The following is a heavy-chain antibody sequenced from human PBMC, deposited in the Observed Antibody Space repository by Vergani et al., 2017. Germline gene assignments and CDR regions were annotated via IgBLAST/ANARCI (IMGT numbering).Heavy chain of an antibody. Sequence: EVQLLESGGGLVKPGGSLRLSCAASGFTFSSYAMSWVRQAPGKGLEWVSAISGSGGSTYYADSVKGRFTISRDNSKNTLYLQMNSLRAEDTAVYYCAKGPLLLNDYGSWSPFDYWGQGTLVTVSS. D-gene: IGHD4-17*01. J-gene: IGHJ4*02. V-gene: IGHV3-23*01. CDR1: GFTFSSYA. CDR3: AKGPLLLNDYGSWSPFDY. CDR2: ISGSGGST.